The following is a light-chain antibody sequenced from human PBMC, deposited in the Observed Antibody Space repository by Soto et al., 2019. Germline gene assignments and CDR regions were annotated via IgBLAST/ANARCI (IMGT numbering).Light chain of an antibody. CDR3: QQYNTYSRT. CDR2: KAS. V-gene: IGKV1-5*03. CDR1: QSISSW. Sequence: DIQMTQSPSTLSASVGDRVTITCRASQSISSWLAWYQHKPGKAPNLLIYKASSLKSGVPSRFSGSGSGTEFTLTISSLQPDDFATYYCQQYNTYSRTFGQGIKVEFK. J-gene: IGKJ1*01.